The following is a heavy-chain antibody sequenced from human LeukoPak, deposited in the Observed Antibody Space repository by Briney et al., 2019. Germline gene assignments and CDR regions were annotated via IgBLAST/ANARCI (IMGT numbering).Heavy chain of an antibody. CDR1: GFTFSSYG. D-gene: IGHD2-8*01. V-gene: IGHV3-7*01. CDR3: ARVKYATTDY. J-gene: IGHJ4*02. CDR2: IKQDGSEK. Sequence: GGSLRLSCAASGFTFSSYGMSWVRQAPGKGREWGANIKQDGSEKYYVDSVKGRFTISRDNAKNSLYLQMNSLRAEDTAVYYCARVKYATTDYWGQGTLVTVSS.